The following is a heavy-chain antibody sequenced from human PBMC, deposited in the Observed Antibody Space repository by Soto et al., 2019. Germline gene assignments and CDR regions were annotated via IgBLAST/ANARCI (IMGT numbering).Heavy chain of an antibody. Sequence: GGSLRLSCAASGFTFSSYGMHWVRQAPGKGLERVAVISYDGSNKYYADTVKGRFTNSRDNSKNTLYLQMNSLRADDTAVYYCAKPLYGDYVVIDYWGQGTLVTVSS. D-gene: IGHD4-17*01. J-gene: IGHJ4*02. CDR2: ISYDGSNK. CDR1: GFTFSSYG. V-gene: IGHV3-30*18. CDR3: AKPLYGDYVVIDY.